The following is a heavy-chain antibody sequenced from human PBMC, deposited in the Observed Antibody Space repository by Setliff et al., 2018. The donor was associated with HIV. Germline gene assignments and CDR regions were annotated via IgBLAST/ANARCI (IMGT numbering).Heavy chain of an antibody. J-gene: IGHJ3*02. CDR2: MNPNSGNT. D-gene: IGHD6-13*01. Sequence: ASVKVSCKASGYTFTSYDINWVRQATGQGLEWMGWMNPNSGNTGYAQKFQGRVTITRNTSITTAYMELSSLRSEDTAEYYCARDGSSTWTGVRAFDIWGQGTMVTVSS. V-gene: IGHV1-8*03. CDR3: ARDGSSTWTGVRAFDI. CDR1: GYTFTSYD.